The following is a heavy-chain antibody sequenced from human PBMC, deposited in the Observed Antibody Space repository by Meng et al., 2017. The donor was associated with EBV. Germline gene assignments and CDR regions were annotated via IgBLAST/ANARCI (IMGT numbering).Heavy chain of an antibody. Sequence: QVLLVQSGAEVKKPGASVKVSCKASGYTFTSYAMHWVRQAPGQRLEWMGWINAGNGNTKYSQKFQGRVTITRDTSASTAYMELSSLRSEDTAVYYCARSGATIFGVVIPTYYFDYWGQGTLVTVSS. V-gene: IGHV1-3*01. D-gene: IGHD3-3*01. J-gene: IGHJ4*02. CDR3: ARSGATIFGVVIPTYYFDY. CDR2: INAGNGNT. CDR1: GYTFTSYA.